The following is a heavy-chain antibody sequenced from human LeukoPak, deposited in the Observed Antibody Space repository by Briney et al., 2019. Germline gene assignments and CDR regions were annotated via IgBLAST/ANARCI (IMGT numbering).Heavy chain of an antibody. V-gene: IGHV4-59*08. D-gene: IGHD6-19*01. Sequence: KPSETLSLTCTVSEGSISIYYWSWIRQPPGKGLEWIGYIYYSGSTNYNPSLKSRVTISVDTSKNQFSLKLISVTAADTAVYYCASTYSSGWYYFDYWGQGTLVTVSS. CDR3: ASTYSSGWYYFDY. J-gene: IGHJ4*02. CDR2: IYYSGST. CDR1: EGSISIYY.